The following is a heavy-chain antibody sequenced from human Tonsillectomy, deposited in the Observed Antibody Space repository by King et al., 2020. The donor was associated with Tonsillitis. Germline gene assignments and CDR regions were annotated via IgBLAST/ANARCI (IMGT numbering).Heavy chain of an antibody. D-gene: IGHD3-16*01. V-gene: IGHV4-34*01. CDR2: INHSGST. Sequence: VQLQQWGAGLFKPSETLSLTCAVYGGSFSGYYWSWIRQPPGKGLEWIGEINHSGSTNYNPSLKSRVTISVDTSKNQFSLKLSSVTAADTAVYYCARVYTAFDIWGQGTMVTVSS. J-gene: IGHJ3*02. CDR1: GGSFSGYY. CDR3: ARVYTAFDI.